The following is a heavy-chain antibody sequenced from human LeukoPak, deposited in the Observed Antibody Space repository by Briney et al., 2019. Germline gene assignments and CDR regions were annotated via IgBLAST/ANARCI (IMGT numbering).Heavy chain of an antibody. CDR1: GFTFSSYW. V-gene: IGHV3-74*01. Sequence: PGGSLRLSCAASGFTFSSYWMHWVRQAPGKGLVWVSRINSDGSSTRYADSVKGRFTISRDNTKNTLYLQMNSLRAEDTAVYYCARRSGIAVAGAFDYWGQGTLVTVSS. J-gene: IGHJ4*02. CDR3: ARRSGIAVAGAFDY. CDR2: INSDGSST. D-gene: IGHD6-19*01.